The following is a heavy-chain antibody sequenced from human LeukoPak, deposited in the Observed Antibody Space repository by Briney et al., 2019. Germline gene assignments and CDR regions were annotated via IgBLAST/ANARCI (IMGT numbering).Heavy chain of an antibody. V-gene: IGHV3-48*03. CDR2: ISSSGSTI. Sequence: GGSLRLSCAASGFTFSSYEMNWVRQAPGKGLEWVSYISSSGSTIYYADSVKGRFTISRDNSKNTLYLQMNSLRAEDTAVYYCAKGRSGNQAAFDIWGQGTMVTVSS. CDR3: AKGRSGNQAAFDI. CDR1: GFTFSSYE. D-gene: IGHD1-26*01. J-gene: IGHJ3*02.